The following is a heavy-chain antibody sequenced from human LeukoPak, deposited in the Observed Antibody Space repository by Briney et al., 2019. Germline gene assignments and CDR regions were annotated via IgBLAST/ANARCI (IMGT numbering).Heavy chain of an antibody. CDR3: AREGGPSPPLDH. Sequence: ASETLSLTCTVSGGSISSSSYYWGWIRQPPGKGLEWIGSIYYSGSTYYNPSLESRVTISVDMSANHISLKLTSVTAADTAVYYCAREGGPSPPLDHWGRGTLATVPS. CDR1: GGSISSSSYY. CDR2: IYYSGST. V-gene: IGHV4-39*07. D-gene: IGHD6-25*01. J-gene: IGHJ4*02.